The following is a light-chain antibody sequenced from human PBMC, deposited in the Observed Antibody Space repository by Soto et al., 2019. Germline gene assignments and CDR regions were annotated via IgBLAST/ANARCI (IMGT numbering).Light chain of an antibody. J-gene: IGLJ3*02. CDR1: TANIGAGFD. CDR3: QTYDNRLSAWV. Sequence: QAVVTQPPSVSGAPGQRVTISCTGSTANIGAGFDVQWFQHLPGTAPKLLIYGNDIRPSGVPDRFSGSKSGTSGSLAITGLQADDEADYYCQTYDNRLSAWVFGGGTKLTVL. V-gene: IGLV1-40*01. CDR2: GND.